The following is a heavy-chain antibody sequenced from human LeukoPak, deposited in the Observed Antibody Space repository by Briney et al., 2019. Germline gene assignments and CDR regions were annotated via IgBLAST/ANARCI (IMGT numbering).Heavy chain of an antibody. V-gene: IGHV3-30*02. CDR2: IRYDGSNK. D-gene: IGHD3-16*02. Sequence: PGGSLRLSCAASGFTFSSYGMHWVRQASGKGLEWVTFIRYDGSNKYYTDSVKGRFTISRDTSKNTLYLQMNSLRAEDTAVYYCATDIWGSYRYVDNWGRGTLVTVSS. J-gene: IGHJ4*02. CDR3: ATDIWGSYRYVDN. CDR1: GFTFSSYG.